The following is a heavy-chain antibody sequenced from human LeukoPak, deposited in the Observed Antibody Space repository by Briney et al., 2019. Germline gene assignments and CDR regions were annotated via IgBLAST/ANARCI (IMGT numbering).Heavy chain of an antibody. CDR3: ARAWEPYSDAFDI. D-gene: IGHD1-26*01. Sequence: ASVKVSCKASGYIFTDYAIHWVRQAPGQRLEWMGWINAGDGNTKYSQKFQGRVTMTRDTSTSTVYMELSSLRSEDTAVYYCARAWEPYSDAFDIWGQGTMVTVSS. CDR1: GYIFTDYA. J-gene: IGHJ3*02. V-gene: IGHV1-3*01. CDR2: INAGDGNT.